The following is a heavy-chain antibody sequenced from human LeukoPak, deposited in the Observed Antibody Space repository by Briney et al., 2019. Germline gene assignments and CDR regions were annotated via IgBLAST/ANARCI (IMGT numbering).Heavy chain of an antibody. CDR2: IYSGGGT. CDR3: ARSTEI. D-gene: IGHD5/OR15-5a*01. CDR1: GFTVSSNY. V-gene: IGHV3-53*01. Sequence: GRSLRLSCAASGFTVSSNYMSWVRQAPGKRLEWVSVIYSGGGTYYAESLKGRFTISRDNSNNTTYLQMNSLRAEDTAVYYCARSTEIWGQGTLVTVSS. J-gene: IGHJ4*02.